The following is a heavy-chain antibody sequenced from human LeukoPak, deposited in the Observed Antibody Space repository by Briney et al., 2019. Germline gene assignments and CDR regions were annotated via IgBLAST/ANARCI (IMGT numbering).Heavy chain of an antibody. J-gene: IGHJ4*02. Sequence: GESLQISCQVSGYIFTNYWIGWVRQLPGKGLESMGLIYPADSDTTYGPSFQGQVTISADKSISTVSLQWSSLKASDTAIYYCARQSRDGSKTRGYYFDYWGQGALVTVSS. CDR2: IYPADSDT. V-gene: IGHV5-51*01. CDR1: GYIFTNYW. D-gene: IGHD3-10*01. CDR3: ARQSRDGSKTRGYYFDY.